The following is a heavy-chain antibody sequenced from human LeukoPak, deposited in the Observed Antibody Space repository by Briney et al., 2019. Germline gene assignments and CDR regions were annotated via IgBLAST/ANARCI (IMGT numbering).Heavy chain of an antibody. CDR3: ARVAVWVRGGDYYYYMDV. D-gene: IGHD3-10*01. Sequence: PSETLSLTCTVSGGSFSTYYWSWIRQPPGKGLEWIGYIYYSGSTNYNPSLQSRVTISVDTSNNQFSLRLSSVTAADTAVYYCARVAVWVRGGDYYYYMDVWGKGTTVTVSS. CDR2: IYYSGST. J-gene: IGHJ6*03. V-gene: IGHV4-59*12. CDR1: GGSFSTYY.